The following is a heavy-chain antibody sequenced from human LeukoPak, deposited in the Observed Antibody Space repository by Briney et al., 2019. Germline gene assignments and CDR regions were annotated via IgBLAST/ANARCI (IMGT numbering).Heavy chain of an antibody. CDR3: ARESPRGGSGIKKQTLDY. D-gene: IGHD3-10*01. J-gene: IGHJ4*02. Sequence: PSETLSLTCTVSGGSISSYYWSWIRQPAGKGLEWIGRIYRSGSTNYNPSLKSRVTMSVDTSKNQFSLKLSSVTAADTAVYYCARESPRGGSGIKKQTLDYWGQGTLVTVSS. CDR1: GGSISSYY. CDR2: IYRSGST. V-gene: IGHV4-4*07.